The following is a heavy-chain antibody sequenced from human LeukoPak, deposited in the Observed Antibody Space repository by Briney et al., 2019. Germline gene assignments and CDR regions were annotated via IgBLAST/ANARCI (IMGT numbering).Heavy chain of an antibody. CDR2: IIPIFGPA. V-gene: IGHV1-69*13. Sequence: ASVKVSCKTSGGTFSRFAISWVRQAPGQGLEWMGGIIPIFGPANYAQKFQGRVTITADESTSTAYMELSSLRSEDTALYYCAKSTYYYGSGEGSNYWYFDLWGRGTLVTVSS. CDR1: GGTFSRFA. J-gene: IGHJ2*01. D-gene: IGHD3-10*01. CDR3: AKSTYYYGSGEGSNYWYFDL.